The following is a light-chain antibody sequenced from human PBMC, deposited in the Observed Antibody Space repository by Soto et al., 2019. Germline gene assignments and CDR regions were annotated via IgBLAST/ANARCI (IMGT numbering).Light chain of an antibody. V-gene: IGLV2-23*02. Sequence: QSVLTQPASVSGSPGQSITISCTGTSSDVGTYTLVSWYQQHPGKAPKLVIYEVSKRPSGVPDRFSGSKSGNTASLTVSGLQAEDEADYYCCSYAGSNNYVFGPGTKVTVL. CDR3: CSYAGSNNYV. J-gene: IGLJ1*01. CDR2: EVS. CDR1: SSDVGTYTL.